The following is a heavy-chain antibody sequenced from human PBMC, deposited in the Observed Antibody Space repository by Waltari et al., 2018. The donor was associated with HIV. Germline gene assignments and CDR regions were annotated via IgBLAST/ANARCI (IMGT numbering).Heavy chain of an antibody. CDR2: IKQDGSEK. CDR1: GFTFSLSW. J-gene: IGHJ3*02. CDR3: ARMGLMMYAIGAFDI. V-gene: IGHV3-7*01. Sequence: EVQLVESGGGLVQPGGSLRISCAASGFTFSLSWMSWVRQAPGKGLEWVANIKQDGSEKHYVDSVKGRFTISRDNAKKSLYLQMNSLRAEDTAVYYCARMGLMMYAIGAFDIWGQGTMVTVSS. D-gene: IGHD2-8*01.